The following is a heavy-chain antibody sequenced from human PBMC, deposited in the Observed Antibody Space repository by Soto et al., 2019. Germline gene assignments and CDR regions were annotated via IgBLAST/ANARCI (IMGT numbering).Heavy chain of an antibody. V-gene: IGHV4-34*01. D-gene: IGHD6-13*01. CDR3: ARGHAGYSSSWYSSSYYYYYMDV. CDR1: GGSFSGYY. CDR2: INHSGST. Sequence: PSETLSLTCAVYGGSFSGYYWSWIRQPPGKGLEWIGEINHSGSTNYNPSLKSRVTISVDTSKNQFSLKLSSVTAADTAVYYCARGHAGYSSSWYSSSYYYYYMDVWGKGTTVTVSS. J-gene: IGHJ6*03.